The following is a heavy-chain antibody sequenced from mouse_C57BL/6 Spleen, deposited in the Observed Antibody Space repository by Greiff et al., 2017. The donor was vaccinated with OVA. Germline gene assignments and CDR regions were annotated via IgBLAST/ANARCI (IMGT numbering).Heavy chain of an antibody. CDR3: TRHGWDGFDY. V-gene: IGHV2-6-1*01. CDR2: IWSDGST. Sequence: VKLVESGPGLVAPSQSLSITCTVSGFSLTSYGVHWVRQPPGKGLEWLVVIWSDGSTTYNSALKSRLSISKDNSKSQVFLKMNSLQTDNTAMYYWTRHGWDGFDYWGQGTTLTVSS. CDR1: GFSLTSYG. J-gene: IGHJ2*01. D-gene: IGHD4-1*01.